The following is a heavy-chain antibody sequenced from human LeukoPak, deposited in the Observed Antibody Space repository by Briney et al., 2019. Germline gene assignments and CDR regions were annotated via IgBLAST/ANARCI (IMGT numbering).Heavy chain of an antibody. J-gene: IGHJ4*02. D-gene: IGHD5-24*01. CDR3: ARAPRDGCNSDYFDY. CDR2: IYSGGST. V-gene: IGHV3-66*02. CDR1: GFTVSSNY. Sequence: GGSPRLSCAASGFTVSSNYMSWVRQAPGKGLEWVSVIYSGGSTYYADSVKGRFTISRDNSKNTLYLQMNSLRAEDTAVYYCARAPRDGCNSDYFDYWGQGTLVTVSS.